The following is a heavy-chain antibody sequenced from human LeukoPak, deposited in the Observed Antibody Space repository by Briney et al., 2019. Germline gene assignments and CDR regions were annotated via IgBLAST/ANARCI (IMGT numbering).Heavy chain of an antibody. J-gene: IGHJ4*02. CDR1: GFTFSSYW. D-gene: IGHD1-26*01. Sequence: GGSLRLSCAASGFTFSSYWMSWVRQAPGKGLEWVANIKQDGSEKYYVDSVKGRFTISRDNAKNSLYLQMNSLRAADTAVYYCARQGGAAQFDYWGQGTLVTVSS. V-gene: IGHV3-7*01. CDR2: IKQDGSEK. CDR3: ARQGGAAQFDY.